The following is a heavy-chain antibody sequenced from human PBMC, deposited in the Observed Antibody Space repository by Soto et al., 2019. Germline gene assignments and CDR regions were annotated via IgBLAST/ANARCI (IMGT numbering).Heavy chain of an antibody. CDR2: ISSNGGST. V-gene: IGHV3-64D*06. D-gene: IGHD3-22*01. Sequence: GWSLRLSCSSSVFTFISYAMHWVRQAPGKGLEYVSAISSNGGSTYYADSVKGRFTISRDNSKNTLYLQMSSLRAEDTAVYYCVTRYDSSGDYRYWGQGTLVTVSS. CDR1: VFTFISYA. CDR3: VTRYDSSGDYRY. J-gene: IGHJ4*02.